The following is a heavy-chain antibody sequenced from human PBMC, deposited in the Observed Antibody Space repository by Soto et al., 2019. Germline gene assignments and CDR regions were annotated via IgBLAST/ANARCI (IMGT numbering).Heavy chain of an antibody. CDR1: GFSLSTSGVG. CDR3: AHGDYCSGGSCSFDP. V-gene: IGHV2-5*02. Sequence: QITLKESGPTLVKPTQTLTLTCTFSGFSLSTSGVGVGWIRQPPGKALEWLALIYWDDDKRYSPSLKSRLTSTNDTAKNQVVLTMTHRDPVDTATYYCAHGDYCSGGSCSFDPWGQGTLVTVSS. CDR2: IYWDDDK. J-gene: IGHJ5*02. D-gene: IGHD2-15*01.